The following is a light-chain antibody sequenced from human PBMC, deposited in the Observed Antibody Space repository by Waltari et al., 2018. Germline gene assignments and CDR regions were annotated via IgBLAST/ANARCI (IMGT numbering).Light chain of an antibody. CDR1: QDISNY. CDR2: DAS. V-gene: IGKV1-33*01. CDR3: QQYDNLPYT. J-gene: IGKJ2*01. Sequence: DIQMTQSPSSLSASVGDRVTITCQASQDISNYLNWYQQKPWKAPKLLIYDASNLETGVTSRFSGSGSGKDFTFTISRLQPEDIATYYCQQYDNLPYTFGQGTKLEIK.